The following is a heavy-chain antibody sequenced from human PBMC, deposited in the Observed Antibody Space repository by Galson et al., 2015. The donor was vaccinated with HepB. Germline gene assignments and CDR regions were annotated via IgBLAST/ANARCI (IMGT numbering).Heavy chain of an antibody. D-gene: IGHD3-10*01. J-gene: IGHJ6*02. CDR2: ISGSGGST. V-gene: IGHV3-23*01. CDR1: GFTFSSYA. Sequence: SLRLSCAASGFTFSSYAMSWVRQAPGKGLEWVSAISGSGGSTYYADSVKGRFTISRDNSKNTLYLQMNSLRAEDTAVYYCAKAKLWFGEFSYYGMDVWGQGTSVTVSS. CDR3: AKAKLWFGEFSYYGMDV.